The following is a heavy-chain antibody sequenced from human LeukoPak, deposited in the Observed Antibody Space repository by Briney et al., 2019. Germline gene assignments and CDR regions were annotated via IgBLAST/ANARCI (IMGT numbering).Heavy chain of an antibody. V-gene: IGHV4-30-2*01. J-gene: IGHJ4*02. D-gene: IGHD6-13*01. CDR2: IYHSGST. Sequence: IPSETLSLTCTVSGGSISSGGYYWSWIRQPPGKGLEWIGYIYHSGSTYYNPSLKSRVTISVDRSKNQFSLDLSSVTAADTAVYYCARHGIVDSSRKYYFDYWGQGTLVTVSS. CDR1: GGSISSGGYY. CDR3: ARHGIVDSSRKYYFDY.